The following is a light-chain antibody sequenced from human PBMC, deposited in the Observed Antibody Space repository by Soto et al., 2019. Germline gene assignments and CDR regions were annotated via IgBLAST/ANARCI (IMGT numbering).Light chain of an antibody. CDR3: QQRSNWWT. J-gene: IGKJ1*01. CDR1: QSVSSY. V-gene: IGKV3-11*01. Sequence: IKLTQSPPTVPLSPGESATLSCRASQSVSSYLAWYQQKPGQAPRLLIYDASNRATGIPARFSGSGSGTDFTLTISSLEPEDFAVYYCQQRSNWWTFGPGTKVDIK. CDR2: DAS.